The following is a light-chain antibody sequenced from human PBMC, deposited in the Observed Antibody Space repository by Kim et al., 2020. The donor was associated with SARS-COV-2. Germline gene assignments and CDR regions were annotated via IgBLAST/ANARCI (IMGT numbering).Light chain of an antibody. CDR2: SNN. CDR3: AAWDDSLRV. CDR1: SSNLGSNT. J-gene: IGLJ1*01. V-gene: IGLV1-44*01. Sequence: PGLGVTSPCSGRSSNLGSNTVNWYQRLPGTAPKLLICSNNQRPSGVPDRFSGSKSGTSASLAISGLQSEDEADYYCAAWDDSLRVFGTGTKVTVL.